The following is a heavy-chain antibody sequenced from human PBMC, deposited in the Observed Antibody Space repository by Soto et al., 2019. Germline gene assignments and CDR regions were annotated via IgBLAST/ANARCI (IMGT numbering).Heavy chain of an antibody. CDR2: MNPNSGNT. J-gene: IGHJ6*02. D-gene: IGHD3-10*01. Sequence: ASVKVSCKASGYTFTSYDINWVRQATGQGLEWMGWMNPNSGNTGYAQKFQGRVTMTRNTSISTAYMELSSLRSEDTAVYYCARSPITMVRGVIINYGMDVWGQGTTVTVSS. CDR3: ARSPITMVRGVIINYGMDV. CDR1: GYTFTSYD. V-gene: IGHV1-8*01.